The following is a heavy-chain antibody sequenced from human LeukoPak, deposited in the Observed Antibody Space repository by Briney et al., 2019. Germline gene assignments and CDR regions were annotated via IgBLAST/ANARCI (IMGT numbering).Heavy chain of an antibody. CDR2: IKQDGSAK. CDR1: GFTFSDYW. D-gene: IGHD2-2*01. Sequence: GGSLRLSCTASGFTFSDYWMTWVRQAPAKGLEWVANIKQDGSAKYYVDSVKGRFTISRGNAKNSLYLQMDSLRVEDTATYYCARWRGSTSERSDYWGQGTLVTVSS. V-gene: IGHV3-7*01. J-gene: IGHJ4*02. CDR3: ARWRGSTSERSDY.